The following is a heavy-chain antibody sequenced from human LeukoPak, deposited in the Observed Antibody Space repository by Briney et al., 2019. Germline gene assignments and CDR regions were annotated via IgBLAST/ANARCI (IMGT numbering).Heavy chain of an antibody. J-gene: IGHJ4*02. Sequence: ASVKVSCKASGATFSSYAISWVRQAPGQGLEWMGGIIPIFGTANYAQKFQGRVTITADKSTSTAYMELSSLRSEDTAVYYCARVGYDIWNHFDYWGQGTLVTVSS. D-gene: IGHD3-3*01. CDR1: GATFSSYA. CDR2: IIPIFGTA. CDR3: ARVGYDIWNHFDY. V-gene: IGHV1-69*06.